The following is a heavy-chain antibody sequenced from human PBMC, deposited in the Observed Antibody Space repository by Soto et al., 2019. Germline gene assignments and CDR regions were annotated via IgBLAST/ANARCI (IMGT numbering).Heavy chain of an antibody. V-gene: IGHV3-21*01. CDR2: ISSSSSYI. CDR3: ARDLHLAYCGGDCYLGDAFDI. Sequence: EVQLVESGGGLVKPGGSLRLSCAASGFTFSSYSMNWVRQAPGKGLEWVSSISSSSSYIYYADSVKGRFTISRDNAKNALYLQMNSLRAEDTAVYYCARDLHLAYCGGDCYLGDAFDIWGQGTMVTVSS. CDR1: GFTFSSYS. J-gene: IGHJ3*02. D-gene: IGHD2-21*02.